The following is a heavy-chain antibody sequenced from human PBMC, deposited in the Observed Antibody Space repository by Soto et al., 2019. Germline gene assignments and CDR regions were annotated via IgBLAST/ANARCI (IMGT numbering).Heavy chain of an antibody. D-gene: IGHD3-9*01. Sequence: SVKVSCNASGGPFSSYAISWVRQDPGQGLEWMGGIIPIFGTANYAQKFQGRVTIAADKSTSTAYVELRSLGAEDTAVYFCARGCRGSGYRFEYWGEGTLVNVAS. V-gene: IGHV1-69*06. CDR3: ARGCRGSGYRFEY. CDR1: GGPFSSYA. CDR2: IIPIFGTA. J-gene: IGHJ4*02.